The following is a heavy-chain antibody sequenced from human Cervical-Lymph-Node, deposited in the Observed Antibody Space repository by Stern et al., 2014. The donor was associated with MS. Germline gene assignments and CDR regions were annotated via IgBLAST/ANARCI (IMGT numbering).Heavy chain of an antibody. D-gene: IGHD6-6*01. V-gene: IGHV3-33*06. CDR2: IWHDGSNK. CDR1: GFTFSSYG. Sequence: VQLVESGGGVVQPGRSLRISCAASGFTFSSYGIHWVRQTPGKGLEWVALIWHDGSNKYSAHSVKGRFHISKANYANTVYLQMNSLRPEDTAVYYCAKGDSSSPLEYWGQGTLVTVSS. CDR3: AKGDSSSPLEY. J-gene: IGHJ4*02.